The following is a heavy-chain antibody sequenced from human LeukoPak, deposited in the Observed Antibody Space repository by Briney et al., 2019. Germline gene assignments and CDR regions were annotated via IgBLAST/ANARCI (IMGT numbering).Heavy chain of an antibody. CDR1: GFTFSSYA. V-gene: IGHV3-23*01. CDR2: ISGSGGST. Sequence: GGSLRLSCAASGFTFSSYAMSWVRQAPGRGLEWVSAISGSGGSTYYADSVKGRFTISRDNSKNMLYLQMNSLRAEDTAVYYCAKDFRKLVAEVDYWGQGTLVTVSS. J-gene: IGHJ4*02. D-gene: IGHD5-12*01. CDR3: AKDFRKLVAEVDY.